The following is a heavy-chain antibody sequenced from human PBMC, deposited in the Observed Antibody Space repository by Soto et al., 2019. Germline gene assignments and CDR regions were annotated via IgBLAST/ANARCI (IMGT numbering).Heavy chain of an antibody. J-gene: IGHJ4*02. CDR3: ARAVITGTTILVYYFDY. CDR2: IYYSGST. Sequence: SETLSLTCTVSGGSISSYYWSWIRQPPGKGLEWIGYIYYSGSTNYNPSLKSRVTISVDTSKNQFSLKLSSVTAADTAVYYCARAVITGTTILVYYFDYWGQGTLVTVSS. D-gene: IGHD1-7*01. V-gene: IGHV4-59*01. CDR1: GGSISSYY.